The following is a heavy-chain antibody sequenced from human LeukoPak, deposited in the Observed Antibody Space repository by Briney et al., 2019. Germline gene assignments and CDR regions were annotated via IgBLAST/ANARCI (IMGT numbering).Heavy chain of an antibody. V-gene: IGHV3-48*03. D-gene: IGHD3-3*01. CDR2: ISSSGNSI. CDR1: GFTFCGYE. CDR3: ARGRFGSC. Sequence: QTGGSLRLSCAASGFTFCGYEMNWVRQAPGKGLEWVSYISSSGNSIYYADSVKGRFTISRDNAENSLYLQMDSLRAEDTAVYYCARGRFGSCWGQGTLVTVSS. J-gene: IGHJ1*01.